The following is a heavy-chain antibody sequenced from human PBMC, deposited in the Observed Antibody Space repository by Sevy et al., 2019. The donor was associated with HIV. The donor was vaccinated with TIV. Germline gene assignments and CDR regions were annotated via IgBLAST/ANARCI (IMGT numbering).Heavy chain of an antibody. D-gene: IGHD3-10*01. CDR1: GFTFSTYS. J-gene: IGHJ6*02. CDR3: ARDGARITMVQGVMAYYHGMDV. V-gene: IGHV3-21*01. Sequence: GGSLRLSCAASGFTFSTYSMNWVRQAPGKGLEWVSSISSSSNYIYYADSLKGRFTISRDKAKNSLYLQMDSLRADDTAGDYCARDGARITMVQGVMAYYHGMDVWGQGTTVTVSS. CDR2: ISSSSNYI.